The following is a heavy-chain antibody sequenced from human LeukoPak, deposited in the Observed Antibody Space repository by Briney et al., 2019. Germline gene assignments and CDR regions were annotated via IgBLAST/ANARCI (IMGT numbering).Heavy chain of an antibody. J-gene: IGHJ4*02. V-gene: IGHV1-3*01. CDR3: TRGLLWFGELSPPGY. Sequence: ASVKVSCKASGYTFTNYAIHWVRQAPGQRLEWMGWINAGNGNTKYSQKFQGRVTITRDTSASTVYMELSSLRSEDTAVYYCTRGLLWFGELSPPGYWGQGTLITVSS. CDR2: INAGNGNT. D-gene: IGHD3-10*01. CDR1: GYTFTNYA.